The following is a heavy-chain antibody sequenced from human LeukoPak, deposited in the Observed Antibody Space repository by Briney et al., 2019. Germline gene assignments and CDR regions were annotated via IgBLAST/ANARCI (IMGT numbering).Heavy chain of an antibody. V-gene: IGHV3-23*01. D-gene: IGHD3-10*01. CDR1: GFTFSSYA. CDR2: ISGSGGST. CDR3: ARITLVRGVIKREIDY. J-gene: IGHJ4*02. Sequence: PGGSLRLSCAASGFTFSSYAMSWVRQAPGKGLEWVSAISGSGGSTYYADSVKGRFTISRDNAKNSMYLQMNSLRAEDTAVYYCARITLVRGVIKREIDYWGQGTLVTVSS.